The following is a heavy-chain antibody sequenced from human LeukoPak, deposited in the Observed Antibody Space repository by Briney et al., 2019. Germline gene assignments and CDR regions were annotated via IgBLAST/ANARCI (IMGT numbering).Heavy chain of an antibody. D-gene: IGHD3-10*01. Sequence: GASVKVSCKASGYTFTGYYMHWVRQAPGQGLEWMGWINPNSGGTNYAQKFQGRVTMTRDTSISTAYMELSRLRSDDTAVYYCARDGVYYYGSGDDWVDYWGQGTLVTVSS. J-gene: IGHJ4*02. CDR3: ARDGVYYYGSGDDWVDY. V-gene: IGHV1-2*02. CDR1: GYTFTGYY. CDR2: INPNSGGT.